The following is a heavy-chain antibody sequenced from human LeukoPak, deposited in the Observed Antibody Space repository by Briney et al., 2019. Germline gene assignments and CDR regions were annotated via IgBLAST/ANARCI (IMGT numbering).Heavy chain of an antibody. D-gene: IGHD3-16*01. V-gene: IGHV1-8*01. Sequence: ASVKVSCKTSGYTFTSYDINWVRQATGQGLEWMGYMSPNSGNTGHAQKFQGRVTMTRNTSINTAYMELSSLRSEDTAVYYCARGMTQCMDVWGKGTTVTVSS. CDR2: MSPNSGNT. CDR3: ARGMTQCMDV. J-gene: IGHJ6*03. CDR1: GYTFTSYD.